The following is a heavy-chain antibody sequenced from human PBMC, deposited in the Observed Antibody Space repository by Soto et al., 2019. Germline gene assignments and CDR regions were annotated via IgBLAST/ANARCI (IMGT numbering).Heavy chain of an antibody. V-gene: IGHV3-9*02. D-gene: IGHD4-17*01. J-gene: IGHJ4*02. CDR1: GFTADDYA. Sequence: EVQLVESGGGLVQPGRSLRLSCVASGFTADDYAMHWVRQAPGKGLEWVSGISSNSDTIDYADSVKGRFTISRENAKNSLLLQMNSLRPEDTALYYCAKDRKWGGMTTIHYFDSWGQGTLVTVSS. CDR2: ISSNSDTI. CDR3: AKDRKWGGMTTIHYFDS.